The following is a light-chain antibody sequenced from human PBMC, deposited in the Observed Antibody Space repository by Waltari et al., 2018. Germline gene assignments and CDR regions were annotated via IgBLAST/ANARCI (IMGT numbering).Light chain of an antibody. CDR2: VNSDGSH. Sequence: QLVVTQSPSASASLGASVKLTCTLSSGHSSNIIAWLQQQPENGPRYLMKVNSDGSHSRGDEIPDRCSGSSSGAERHLTISSLQAEDEADYYCQTGGHGTWVFGGGTKLTVL. CDR1: SGHSSNI. CDR3: QTGGHGTWV. J-gene: IGLJ3*02. V-gene: IGLV4-69*01.